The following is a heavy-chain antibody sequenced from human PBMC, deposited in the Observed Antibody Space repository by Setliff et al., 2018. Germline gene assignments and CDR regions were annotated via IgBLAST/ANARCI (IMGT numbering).Heavy chain of an antibody. D-gene: IGHD6-19*01. J-gene: IGHJ6*02. CDR2: IYYSGSP. CDR1: GGSISSHY. V-gene: IGHV4-59*11. Sequence: PSETLSLTCTVSGGSISSHYWSWVRQPPGKGLEWIGYIYYSGSPNYNPSLKSRVTISLDTSKNQFSLRLTSVTAADTAAYYCARVSQYSSGWYYYYYYGMDVWGQGTTVTVSS. CDR3: ARVSQYSSGWYYYYYYGMDV.